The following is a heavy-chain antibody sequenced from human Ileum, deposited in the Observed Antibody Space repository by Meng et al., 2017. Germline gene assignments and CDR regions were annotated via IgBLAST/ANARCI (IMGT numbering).Heavy chain of an antibody. CDR2: ISRGGNAR. D-gene: IGHD3-10*01. V-gene: IGHV3-7*01. Sequence: GESLKISCAASGFTFSGHWMSWVRQAPGKGPEWVALISRGGNARQHADSVMGRFTISRDNAKNSLYLQMSRLRAEDTAVYYCARYGSGSYYYDHWGQGTLVTVSS. J-gene: IGHJ4*02. CDR1: GFTFSGHW. CDR3: ARYGSGSYYYDH.